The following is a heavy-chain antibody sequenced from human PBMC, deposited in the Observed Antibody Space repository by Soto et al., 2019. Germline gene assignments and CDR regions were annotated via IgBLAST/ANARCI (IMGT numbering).Heavy chain of an antibody. D-gene: IGHD5-12*01. J-gene: IGHJ4*02. Sequence: EVPLLESGGGMVQPGGSLRLSCAASGFTFSNYAVTWVRQGPGKGLEWVSTISGSGGNTYYADSVKGRFTISRDNSKNMLYLPMNSLGAEDTAVYYCARSDVGGNGYYLDNWGQGSLVTVAS. CDR3: ARSDVGGNGYYLDN. V-gene: IGHV3-23*01. CDR1: GFTFSNYA. CDR2: ISGSGGNT.